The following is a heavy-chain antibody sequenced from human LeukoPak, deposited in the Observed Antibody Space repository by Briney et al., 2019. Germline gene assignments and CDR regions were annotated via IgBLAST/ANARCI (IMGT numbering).Heavy chain of an antibody. D-gene: IGHD5-12*01. CDR3: ARHYDGLDF. J-gene: IGHJ4*02. Sequence: PSETLSLTCTVSGGSISNYYWNWIRQPPGKGLEWVGYIYYSGSTNYNPSLKSRLTISVDTSKNRISLKLNSVTAADTAVYYCARHYDGLDFRGQGTLVTVSS. CDR2: IYYSGST. CDR1: GGSISNYY. V-gene: IGHV4-59*08.